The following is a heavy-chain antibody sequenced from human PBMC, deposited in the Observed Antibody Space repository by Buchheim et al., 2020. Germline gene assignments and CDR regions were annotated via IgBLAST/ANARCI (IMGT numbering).Heavy chain of an antibody. D-gene: IGHD1-26*01. Sequence: QVQLVESGGGLVKPGGSLRLSCAASGFTFSDYYMSWIRQAPGKGLEWVSYISSSSSYTNYADSVKGRFTISRDNAKNSLYLQMNSLRAEDTAVYYCARDIIVGASLYYYGMDVWGQGTT. CDR2: ISSSSSYT. CDR3: ARDIIVGASLYYYGMDV. J-gene: IGHJ6*02. CDR1: GFTFSDYY. V-gene: IGHV3-11*06.